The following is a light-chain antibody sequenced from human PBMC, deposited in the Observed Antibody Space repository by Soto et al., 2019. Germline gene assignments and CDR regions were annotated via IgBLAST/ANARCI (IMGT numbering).Light chain of an antibody. CDR1: QSISSY. CDR3: QQSDSTPPT. Sequence: DIQMTQSPSSLSASVGDRVTITCRASQSISSYLNWYQQKPGKAPKLLIYAASSLQSGVPSRFSDRGSGTDFTINISSLQPEDFATYYCQQSDSTPPTFGQGTKVEIK. V-gene: IGKV1-39*01. CDR2: AAS. J-gene: IGKJ1*01.